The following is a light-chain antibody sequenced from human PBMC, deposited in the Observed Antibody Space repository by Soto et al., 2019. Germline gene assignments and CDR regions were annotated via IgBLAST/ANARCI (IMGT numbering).Light chain of an antibody. CDR2: GAS. V-gene: IGKV3-15*01. Sequence: ETVMTQSEATLSVSPGERATLSCRASQSIHTYLAWYQQKPGQPPRLLIYGASTRVTGIPTRFSGSGSGTDFPPTISSLQDEYFAVYYCQQYNNWPRTFGQGTKVEIK. CDR1: QSIHTY. J-gene: IGKJ1*01. CDR3: QQYNNWPRT.